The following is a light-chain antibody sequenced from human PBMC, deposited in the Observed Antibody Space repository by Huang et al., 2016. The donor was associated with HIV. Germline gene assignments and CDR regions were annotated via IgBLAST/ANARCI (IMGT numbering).Light chain of an antibody. CDR2: DAS. CDR3: QQYDSLPPWT. Sequence: DIQMTQSPSSLSASVGDRVTITCQASQDIANYLNWYQQKPGQAPKLLIYDASNLETGVPARFSGSASGTDCTYTISSLQPEDIATYYCQQYDSLPPWTFGQGTKVEVK. V-gene: IGKV1-33*01. CDR1: QDIANY. J-gene: IGKJ1*01.